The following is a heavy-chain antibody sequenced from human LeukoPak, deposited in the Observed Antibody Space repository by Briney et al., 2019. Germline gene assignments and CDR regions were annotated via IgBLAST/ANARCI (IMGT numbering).Heavy chain of an antibody. J-gene: IGHJ4*02. D-gene: IGHD6-19*01. CDR1: GFTFSSYA. V-gene: IGHV3-30*14. CDR2: ISYDGSNK. Sequence: GRSLRLSCAASGFTFSSYAMHWVRQAPGKGLEWVAVISYDGSNKYYADSVKGRFTISRDNSKNTLYLQMNSLRAEDTAVYYCASGQYSSGWYYFDYWGQGTLVTVSS. CDR3: ASGQYSSGWYYFDY.